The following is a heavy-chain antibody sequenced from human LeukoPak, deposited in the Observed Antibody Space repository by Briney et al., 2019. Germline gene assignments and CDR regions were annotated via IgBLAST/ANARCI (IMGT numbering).Heavy chain of an antibody. Sequence: ASVKVSCKASGYRFTSYDMHWVRQAPGQGLEWMGIINPSGGSTSYAQRFQGRVAMTRDTSTTTVYLEVNSLTSEDTAVYFCARDGPTAAPFDYWGQGTLVTVSS. CDR3: ARDGPTAAPFDY. CDR1: GYRFTSYD. V-gene: IGHV1-46*01. J-gene: IGHJ4*02. CDR2: INPSGGST. D-gene: IGHD2-2*01.